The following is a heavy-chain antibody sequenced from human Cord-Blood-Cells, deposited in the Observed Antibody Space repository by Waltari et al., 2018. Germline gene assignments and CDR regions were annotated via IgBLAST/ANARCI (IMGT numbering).Heavy chain of an antibody. CDR3: ARSTGTGEYDY. V-gene: IGHV1-2*02. J-gene: IGHJ4*02. Sequence: QVQLVQSGAEVKKPGASVKVSCKASGYTFTGYYMHWVRQALGQGLEWMGWSNPNGGGTNYAQKCQGRVTMNRDTSISTAYMELSRLRSDDTAVYYCARSTGTGEYDYWGQGTLVTVSS. CDR2: SNPNGGGT. D-gene: IGHD7-27*01. CDR1: GYTFTGYY.